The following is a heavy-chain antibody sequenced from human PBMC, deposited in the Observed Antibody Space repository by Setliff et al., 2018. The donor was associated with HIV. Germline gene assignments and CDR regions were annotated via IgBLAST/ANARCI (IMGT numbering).Heavy chain of an antibody. J-gene: IGHJ3*02. D-gene: IGHD5-12*01. V-gene: IGHV1-69*10. CDR3: AREEGSGDGYNSGGAFDI. CDR2: IIPILGIA. Sequence: ASVKVSCKASGGTFSSYAISWVRQAPGQGLEWMGGIIPILGIANYAQKFQGRVTITADKSTSTAYMELSSLRSEDTAVYYCAREEGSGDGYNSGGAFDIWGQGTMVTVSS. CDR1: GGTFSSYA.